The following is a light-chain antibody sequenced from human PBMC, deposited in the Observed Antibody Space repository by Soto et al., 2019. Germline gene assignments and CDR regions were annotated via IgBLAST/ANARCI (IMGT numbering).Light chain of an antibody. CDR3: QQYGRSPH. V-gene: IGKV3-20*01. Sequence: LVLPQSPGPLSFTPWERATIPSGARQTVSANSLAWYQQNAGQAPRLLIYGASNRATGIPDRVSGSGSGTDFTLTISRLEPEDFAVYYCQQYGRSPHFGPGTKVDIK. CDR1: QTVSANS. J-gene: IGKJ3*01. CDR2: GAS.